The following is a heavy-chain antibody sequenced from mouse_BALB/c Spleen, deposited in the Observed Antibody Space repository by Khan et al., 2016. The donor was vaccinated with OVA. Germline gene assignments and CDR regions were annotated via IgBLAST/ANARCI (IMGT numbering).Heavy chain of an antibody. CDR3: ASHLTGSFAY. Sequence: EVELVESGGDLVKPGGSLKLSCAASGFTFRSYSMSWVRPTPDKRLAWVATISSGGDYTYYPANVKGRFTISRENAKTTLYLQMSSLKSEDTAMYYCASHLTGSFAYWGQGTLGIVSA. D-gene: IGHD4-1*01. CDR1: GFTFRSYS. J-gene: IGHJ3*01. V-gene: IGHV5-6*01. CDR2: ISSGGDYT.